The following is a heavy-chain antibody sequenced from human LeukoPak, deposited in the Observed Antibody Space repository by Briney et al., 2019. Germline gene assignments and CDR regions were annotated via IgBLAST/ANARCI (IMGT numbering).Heavy chain of an antibody. V-gene: IGHV1-3*01. CDR1: GYTFTSYA. J-gene: IGHJ6*03. CDR2: INAGNGNT. Sequence: ASVKVSCKASGYTFTSYAMHWVRQAPGQRLEWMGWINAGNGNTKYSQKFQGRVTITRDTSTSTAYMELSSLRSEDTAVYYCARAYQLYYMDVWGKGTTVTVSS. CDR3: ARAYQLYYMDV. D-gene: IGHD2-2*01.